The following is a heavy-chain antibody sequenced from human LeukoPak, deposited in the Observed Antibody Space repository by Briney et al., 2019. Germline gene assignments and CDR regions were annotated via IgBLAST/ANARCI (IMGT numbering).Heavy chain of an antibody. CDR1: GGSFSGYY. CDR3: ARQGDLEVFSY. Sequence: SETLSLTCAVYGGSFSGYYWSWIRQPPGKGLEWIGEINHSGSTNYNPSLKSRVTISVDTSKNQFSLKLSSVTAADTAVYYCARQGDLEVFSYWGQGTLVTVSS. V-gene: IGHV4-34*01. CDR2: INHSGST. D-gene: IGHD1-1*01. J-gene: IGHJ4*02.